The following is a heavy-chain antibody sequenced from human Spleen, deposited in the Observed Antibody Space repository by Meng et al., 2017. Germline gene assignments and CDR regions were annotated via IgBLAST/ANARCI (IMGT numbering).Heavy chain of an antibody. CDR2: IIPIFATT. D-gene: IGHD4-17*01. J-gene: IGHJ5*01. V-gene: IGHV1-69*06. CDR3: ARGPSIYGDYNWFDS. CDR1: GGTLSNFA. Sequence: QVQRVQAGGEVKKPGSSGKVSCEASGGTLSNFAIIWVRQAPGQGLEWMGGIIPIFATTNYAQKFQGRVTITADRSTATAYMDLSSLRSEDTAIYYCARGPSIYGDYNWFDSWGQGTLVTVSS.